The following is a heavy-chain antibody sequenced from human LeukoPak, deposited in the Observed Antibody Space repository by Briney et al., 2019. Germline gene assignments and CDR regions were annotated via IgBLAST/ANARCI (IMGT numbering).Heavy chain of an antibody. CDR2: IYYSGST. D-gene: IGHD1-1*01. CDR3: ARDRRESTKPNDAFDI. V-gene: IGHV4-59*01. CDR1: GGSISSYY. Sequence: SETLSLICRVSGGSISSYYWSWIRQPPGKGLEWIGYIYYSGSTHYNPSLESRVTISIDTSNNQFSLRLTSVTAADTALYYCARDRRESTKPNDAFDIWGQGTMVTVSS. J-gene: IGHJ3*02.